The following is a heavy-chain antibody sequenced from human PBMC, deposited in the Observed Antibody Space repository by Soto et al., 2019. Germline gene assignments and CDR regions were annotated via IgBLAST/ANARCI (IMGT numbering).Heavy chain of an antibody. CDR3: ARDGQDNEGIAAAGPLGYYYGMDV. J-gene: IGHJ6*02. Sequence: SVKVSCKASGGTFSSYAISWVRQAPGQGLEWMGGIIPIFGTANYAQKFQGRVTITADESTSTAYMELSSLRSEDTAVYYCARDGQDNEGIAAAGPLGYYYGMDVWGQGTTVTVSS. CDR1: GGTFSSYA. CDR2: IIPIFGTA. V-gene: IGHV1-69*13. D-gene: IGHD6-13*01.